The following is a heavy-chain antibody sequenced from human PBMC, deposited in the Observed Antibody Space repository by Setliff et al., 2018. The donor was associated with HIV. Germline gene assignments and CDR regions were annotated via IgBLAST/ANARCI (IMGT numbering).Heavy chain of an antibody. CDR1: GGSISSSY. V-gene: IGHV4-59*01. J-gene: IGHJ4*02. D-gene: IGHD3-10*01. CDR3: ARGRDKYGPIDY. Sequence: SETLSLTCTVFGGSISSSYWTWTRQPPGKGLEWIGNIHYSGSTNYNPSLRSRVTISVDTSRSQFSLKLSSVTAADTAVYYCARGRDKYGPIDYWGQGTLVTVSS. CDR2: IHYSGST.